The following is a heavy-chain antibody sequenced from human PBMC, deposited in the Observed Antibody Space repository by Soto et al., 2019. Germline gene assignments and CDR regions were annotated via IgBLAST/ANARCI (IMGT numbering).Heavy chain of an antibody. CDR2: ISSSGSTR. J-gene: IGHJ4*02. Sequence: QVQLVESGGGLVKPGGSLRLSCAASGFAFRDPYMSWIRQAPGKGLEWISYISSSGSTRYYADSVKGRFTISRDNAKKSMYLQMDSLTADDTAVYAFASGGASVTTPFDYWGQGTQVTVSS. V-gene: IGHV3-11*01. CDR1: GFAFRDPY. D-gene: IGHD4-17*01. CDR3: ASGGASVTTPFDY.